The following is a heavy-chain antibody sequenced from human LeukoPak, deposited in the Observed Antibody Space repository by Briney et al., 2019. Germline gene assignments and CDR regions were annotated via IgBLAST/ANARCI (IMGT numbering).Heavy chain of an antibody. Sequence: GGSLRLSCVVSGFTFSSNYVSWVRQAPGKGLEWVSIIYSDGTTYYSDSVKDRFTISRDNSKNTLYLQMNSLRAEDTAVYYCARDRAPPTSWYFDLWGRGTLVTVSS. CDR3: ARDRAPPTSWYFDL. V-gene: IGHV3-53*01. D-gene: IGHD3-10*01. CDR2: IYSDGTT. CDR1: GFTFSSNY. J-gene: IGHJ2*01.